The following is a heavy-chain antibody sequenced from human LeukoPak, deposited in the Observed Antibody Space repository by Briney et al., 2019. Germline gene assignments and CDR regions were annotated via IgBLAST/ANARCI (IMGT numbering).Heavy chain of an antibody. V-gene: IGHV3-7*01. CDR2: IKQDGSEK. D-gene: IGHD2/OR15-2a*01. CDR1: GLTFRNYW. CDR3: VRDPFFSVP. Sequence: GGSLRLSCAASGLTFRNYWMSWVRQAPGKGLEWVANIKQDGSEKYYVDSVKGRFTISRDNGKNSLYLQMNSLRVEDTALYYCVRDPFFSVPWGQGTLVTVSS. J-gene: IGHJ5*02.